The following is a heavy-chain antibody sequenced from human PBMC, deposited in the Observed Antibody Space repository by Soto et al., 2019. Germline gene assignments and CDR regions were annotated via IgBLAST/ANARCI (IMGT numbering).Heavy chain of an antibody. D-gene: IGHD4-17*01. CDR1: GSSISSYY. V-gene: IGHV4-59*01. CDR2: IYYTGST. CDR3: TRVGGYYGDYPNFDY. J-gene: IGHJ4*02. Sequence: PSETLSLTCKVSGSSISSYYWSWLRQPPGKGLEGIGNIYYTGSTYYHPSLKSRVIMSVESSKKQFSLRLNSVTAADTAVYYCTRVGGYYGDYPNFDYWGQGALVTVSS.